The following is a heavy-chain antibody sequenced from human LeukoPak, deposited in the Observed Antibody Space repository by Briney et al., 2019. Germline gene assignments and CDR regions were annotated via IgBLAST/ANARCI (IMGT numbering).Heavy chain of an antibody. CDR1: GYTFTSYG. V-gene: IGHV1-18*01. Sequence: ASVKFSCKASGYTFTSYGISWVRQAPGQGLEWMGWISAYNGNTNYAQKLQGRVTMTTDTSTSTAYMELRSLRSDDTAVYYCARRSMVRGVIVDYYYGMDVWGQGTTVTVSS. J-gene: IGHJ6*02. D-gene: IGHD3-10*01. CDR3: ARRSMVRGVIVDYYYGMDV. CDR2: ISAYNGNT.